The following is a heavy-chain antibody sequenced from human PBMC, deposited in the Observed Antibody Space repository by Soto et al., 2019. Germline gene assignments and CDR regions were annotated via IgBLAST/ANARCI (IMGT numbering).Heavy chain of an antibody. V-gene: IGHV3-53*01. Sequence: HPGGSLRLSCAASGFTVSSNYMSWVRQAPGKGLEWVSVIYSGGSTYYADSVKGRFTISRDNSKNTLYLQMNSLRAEDTAVYYCAREVSGDGPLSNWFDPWGQGTLVTVSS. CDR1: GFTVSSNY. J-gene: IGHJ5*02. D-gene: IGHD2-21*02. CDR2: IYSGGST. CDR3: AREVSGDGPLSNWFDP.